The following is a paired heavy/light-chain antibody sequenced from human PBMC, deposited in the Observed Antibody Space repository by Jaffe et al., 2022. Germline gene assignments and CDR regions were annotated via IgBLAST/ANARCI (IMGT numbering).Light chain of an antibody. CDR2: AAS. CDR1: QDIRNY. CDR3: QESYSSPFI. V-gene: IGKV1-39*01. J-gene: IGKJ2*01. Sequence: DIQMTQSPSSLSASVGDRVTITCRASQDIRNYLNWYQQKPGKAPKLLIYAASSLQSGVPSRFSGSGSGTDFTLTVSALQPEDFGTYICQESYSSPFIFGQGTKVEIK.
Heavy chain of an antibody. CDR3: ARHEVAEKGWSPRNWFDP. Sequence: QVQLVQSGSELKKPGASVKVSCKASGYSFTNYAIIWVRQAPGHGLEWMGWINTNTGNPTYAQGFTGRFVFSLDSSVNTAYLQISSLQAEDTAVYFCARHEVAEKGWSPRNWFDPWGQGTLVTVSS. D-gene: IGHD3-3*01. J-gene: IGHJ5*02. CDR2: INTNTGNP. CDR1: GYSFTNYA. V-gene: IGHV7-4-1*02.